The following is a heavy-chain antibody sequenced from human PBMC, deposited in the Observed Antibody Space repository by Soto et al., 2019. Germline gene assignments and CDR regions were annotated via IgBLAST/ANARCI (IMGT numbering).Heavy chain of an antibody. Sequence: QVQLQESGPGLVKPSGTLSLTFAVSGGSISSSNWWGWVRQPPGKGLERIGEIYHSGTTNYNPSLKSRVTISVDNCKTHFSMKLSSVTAADTAVYYCERVGPLMGWLETYGMEVWGQRTTVPVFS. V-gene: IGHV4-4*02. CDR1: GGSISSSNW. CDR2: IYHSGTT. J-gene: IGHJ6*02. CDR3: ERVGPLMGWLETYGMEV. D-gene: IGHD2-8*01.